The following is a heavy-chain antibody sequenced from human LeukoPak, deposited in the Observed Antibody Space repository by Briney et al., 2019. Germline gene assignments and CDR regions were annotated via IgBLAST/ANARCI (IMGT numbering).Heavy chain of an antibody. Sequence: PGRSLGLSCAASGFTFDDYAMHWVRQAPGKGLEWVSGISWNSGSIGYADSVKGRFTISRDNAKNSLYLQMNSLRAEDTALYYCAKSDPMTTVTTGFDYWGQGTLVTVSS. D-gene: IGHD4-17*01. CDR2: ISWNSGSI. J-gene: IGHJ4*02. CDR1: GFTFDDYA. CDR3: AKSDPMTTVTTGFDY. V-gene: IGHV3-9*01.